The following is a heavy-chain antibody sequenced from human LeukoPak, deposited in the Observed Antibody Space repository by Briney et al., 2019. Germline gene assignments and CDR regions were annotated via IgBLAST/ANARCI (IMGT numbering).Heavy chain of an antibody. Sequence: SETLSLTCAVSGGSFSGYYWSWIRQPPGKGLEWIGEINHSGSTNYNPSLKSRVTISVDTSKNQFSLKLSSVTAADTAVYYCAREGLVGSGSPRGWAAPPSYYYYMDVWGKGTTVTVSS. CDR2: INHSGST. J-gene: IGHJ6*03. CDR1: GGSFSGYY. V-gene: IGHV4-34*01. D-gene: IGHD3-10*01. CDR3: AREGLVGSGSPRGWAAPPSYYYYMDV.